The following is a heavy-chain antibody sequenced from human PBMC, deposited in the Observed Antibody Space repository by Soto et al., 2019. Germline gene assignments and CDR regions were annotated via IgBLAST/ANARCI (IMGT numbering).Heavy chain of an antibody. D-gene: IGHD3-10*01. V-gene: IGHV3-30-3*01. CDR1: GFTFSSYA. CDR2: ISYDGSNK. Sequence: GGSLRLSCAASGFTFSSYAMHWVRQAPGKGLEWVAVISYDGSNKYYADSVKGRFTISRDNSKNTLYLQMNSLRAEDTAVYYCARGDEMATMVRLIYYYYYGMDVWGQGTTVTVSS. CDR3: ARGDEMATMVRLIYYYYYGMDV. J-gene: IGHJ6*02.